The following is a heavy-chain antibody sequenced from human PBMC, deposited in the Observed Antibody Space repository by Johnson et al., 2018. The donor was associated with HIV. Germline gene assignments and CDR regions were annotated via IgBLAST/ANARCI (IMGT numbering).Heavy chain of an antibody. J-gene: IGHJ3*02. D-gene: IGHD3-22*01. V-gene: IGHV3-23*04. CDR1: GITFSSYA. CDR3: AKNQAKNRKHYDVKMEDAFDI. CDR2: LGGTGATT. Sequence: VQLVESGGGLEQPGGSLRLSCAASGITFSSYAMSWVRQAPGKGLEWVSSLGGTGATTYYADSGQGRFPISNANSTNTLYLQMNRLRAEDTGVYYCAKNQAKNRKHYDVKMEDAFDIWGQGTMVIVSS.